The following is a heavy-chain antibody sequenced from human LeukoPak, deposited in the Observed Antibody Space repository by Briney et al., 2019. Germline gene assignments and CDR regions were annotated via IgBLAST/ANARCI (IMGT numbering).Heavy chain of an antibody. J-gene: IGHJ4*02. CDR2: IRSDGSHE. CDR1: GFIFSNYG. D-gene: IGHD2-2*02. Sequence: GGPLRLSCAASGFIFSNYGMHWVRQAPGKGLEWVAFIRSDGSHEFYADSVKGRFTISRDNFRNTLYLQMRSLSYEDTAVYYCVRDWGYCRSTSCYTFDYWGQGTLVTASS. V-gene: IGHV3-30*02. CDR3: VRDWGYCRSTSCYTFDY.